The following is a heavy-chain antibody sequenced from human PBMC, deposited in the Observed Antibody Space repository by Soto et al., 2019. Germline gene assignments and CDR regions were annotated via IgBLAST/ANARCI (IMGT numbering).Heavy chain of an antibody. CDR1: AGSFSHYY. V-gene: IGHV4-34*01. D-gene: IGHD6-19*01. J-gene: IGHJ3*02. CDR3: ARGGSSDWQVALDI. Sequence: QVQQQPWGAGLLKPSETLSLTCAVYAGSFSHYYWNWIRQSPGKGLEWIGKIKHSGSSKYNPSRRSRVSISVDMSKDQCALMLTSVTAADTAVYYCARGGSSDWQVALDIWGQGTMVTVSS. CDR2: IKHSGSS.